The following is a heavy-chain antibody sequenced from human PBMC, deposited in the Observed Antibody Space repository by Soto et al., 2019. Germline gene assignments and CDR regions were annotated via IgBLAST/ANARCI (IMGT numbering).Heavy chain of an antibody. CDR3: ASVVTTHPSYYFDY. J-gene: IGHJ4*02. V-gene: IGHV4-59*08. Sequence: QVQLQESGPGLVKPSETLSLTCTVSGDSISSYFWNWIRQPPGKGLEWIGYVYYSGSTNYNPSLKSRVTISLDTSKNQFSLTLSSVTAADTAVYYCASVVTTHPSYYFDYWGQGTLVTVSS. CDR2: VYYSGST. D-gene: IGHD2-21*02. CDR1: GDSISSYF.